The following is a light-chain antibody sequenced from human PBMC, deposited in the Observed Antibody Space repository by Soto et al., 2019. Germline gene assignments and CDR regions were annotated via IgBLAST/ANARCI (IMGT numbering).Light chain of an antibody. V-gene: IGLV1-40*01. CDR2: GNS. CDR1: SSHIGAGYD. CDR3: QSYDTSLSGVV. Sequence: QSVLTQPPSVSGAPGQSVTISCTGSSSHIGAGYDIHWYQQFPGTAPKLLTYGNSNRPSGVPDRFSGSKSGTSASLAITGLQAEDEADYYCQSYDTSLSGVVFGGGTKLTVL. J-gene: IGLJ2*01.